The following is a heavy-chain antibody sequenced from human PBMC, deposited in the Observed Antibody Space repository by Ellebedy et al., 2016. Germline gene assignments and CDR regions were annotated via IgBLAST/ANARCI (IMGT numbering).Heavy chain of an antibody. CDR1: GYTFTGYY. V-gene: IGHV1-2*02. CDR2: INPNSGGT. Sequence: ASVKVSCXASGYTFTGYYIHWVRQAPGQGLEWMGWINPNSGGTNSAQKFQGRVTMTRDTSISTAYMELSRLRSDDTAVYYCARGYNWNGGYFDFWGQGTLVTVSS. D-gene: IGHD1-20*01. J-gene: IGHJ4*02. CDR3: ARGYNWNGGYFDF.